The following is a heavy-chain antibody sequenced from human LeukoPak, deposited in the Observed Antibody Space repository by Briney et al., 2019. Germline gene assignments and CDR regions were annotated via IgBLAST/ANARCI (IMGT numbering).Heavy chain of an antibody. J-gene: IGHJ4*02. Sequence: ASVKVSSKASGYTFTSYGISWVRQAPGQGLEWMGWISTYNGNTNYTQQPQGRVTMTTTPSTTTAYLELRSLRPRDTAGYYCARDLGGIAVSDDCFDYWGQGTLVTVSS. D-gene: IGHD6-19*01. V-gene: IGHV1-18*01. CDR3: ARDLGGIAVSDDCFDY. CDR2: ISTYNGNT. CDR1: GYTFTSYG.